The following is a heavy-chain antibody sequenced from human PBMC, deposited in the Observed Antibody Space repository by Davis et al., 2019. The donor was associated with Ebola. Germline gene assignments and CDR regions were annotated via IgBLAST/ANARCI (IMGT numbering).Heavy chain of an antibody. V-gene: IGHV4-59*12. CDR1: GGSISSYY. CDR2: IYYSGST. Sequence: PSETLSLTCTVSGGSISSYYWSWIRQPPGKGLEWIGYIYYSGSTNYNPSLKSRVTISVDTSKNQFSLKLSSVTAADTAVYYCARGRRYSYGYGGEYYFDYWGQGTLVTVSS. D-gene: IGHD5-18*01. CDR3: ARGRRYSYGYGGEYYFDY. J-gene: IGHJ4*02.